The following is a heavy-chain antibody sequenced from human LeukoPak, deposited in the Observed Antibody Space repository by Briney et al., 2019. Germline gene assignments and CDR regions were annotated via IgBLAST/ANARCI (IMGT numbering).Heavy chain of an antibody. CDR2: INPSGGST. CDR3: ARLPAATSAFDI. J-gene: IGHJ3*02. Sequence: ASVKVSCKASGYTFTSYYIHWVRQAPGQGLEWMGIINPSGGSTTYAQKFQGRVTMTRDTSTSTVYMELSSLKSEDTAVYYCARLPAATSAFDIWGQGTMITVSS. D-gene: IGHD2-15*01. CDR1: GYTFTSYY. V-gene: IGHV1-46*01.